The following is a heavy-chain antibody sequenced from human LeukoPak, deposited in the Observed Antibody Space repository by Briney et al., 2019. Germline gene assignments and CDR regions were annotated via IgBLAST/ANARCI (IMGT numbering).Heavy chain of an antibody. CDR1: GFTFSSYA. D-gene: IGHD3-22*01. Sequence: GGSLRLSCAASGFTFSSYAMSWVRQAPGKGLEWVSAISGSGSSTYYADSVKGRFTISGDNSKNTLYLQMNSLRAEDTAVYYCAKDPTMIVVVIPDYWGQGTLVTVSS. J-gene: IGHJ4*02. V-gene: IGHV3-23*01. CDR2: ISGSGSST. CDR3: AKDPTMIVVVIPDY.